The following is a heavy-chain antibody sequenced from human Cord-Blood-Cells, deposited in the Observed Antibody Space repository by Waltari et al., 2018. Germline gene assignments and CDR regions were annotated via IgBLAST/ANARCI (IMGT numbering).Heavy chain of an antibody. CDR1: GYTFTSYG. D-gene: IGHD1-7*01. V-gene: IGHV1-18*01. Sequence: QVQLVQSGAEVKKPGASVKVSCQASGYTFTSYGISWVRTAPGHGLEWMGWISAYNGKTNYAQKLEGGVTMTTDTSTSTANMELRSLRSDDTAVYYCARNNWNYVPFDYWGQGTLVTVSS. CDR3: ARNNWNYVPFDY. J-gene: IGHJ4*02. CDR2: ISAYNGKT.